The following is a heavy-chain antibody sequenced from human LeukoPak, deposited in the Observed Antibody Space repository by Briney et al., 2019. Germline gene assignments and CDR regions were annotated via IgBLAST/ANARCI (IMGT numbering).Heavy chain of an antibody. CDR3: AKDIQLDYYYGMDV. J-gene: IGHJ6*02. V-gene: IGHV3-9*01. CDR1: GFTFDDYA. Sequence: GGSLRLSCAASGFTFDDYAMHWVRQAPGKGLEWVSGISWNSGSTGYADSVKGRFTISRDNAKNSLYLQMNSLRAEDTALYYCAKDIQLDYYYGMDVWGQGTTVTVSS. D-gene: IGHD5-18*01. CDR2: ISWNSGST.